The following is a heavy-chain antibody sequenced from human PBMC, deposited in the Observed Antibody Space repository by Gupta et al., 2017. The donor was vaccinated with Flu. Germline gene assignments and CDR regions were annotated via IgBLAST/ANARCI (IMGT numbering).Heavy chain of an antibody. CDR3: SRDTTGPNDC. D-gene: IGHD1-1*01. V-gene: IGHV3-74*03. CDR2: ISPDGTT. Sequence: VHWVRQAPGKWLVWVSRISPDGTTTYADSVKGRFTISRDIAKNRLYLQMNSLKVDDTAVYYCSRDTTGPNDCWGQGTLVTVSS. J-gene: IGHJ4*02.